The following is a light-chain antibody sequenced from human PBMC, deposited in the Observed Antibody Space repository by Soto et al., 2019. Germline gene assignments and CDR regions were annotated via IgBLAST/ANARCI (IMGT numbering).Light chain of an antibody. J-gene: IGKJ1*01. CDR1: QSVNSIY. Sequence: VLTQSPGTLSLSPGERATLSCRASQSVNSIYLAWYQQKPGQAPRILIYGASSRATGIPDRLSGSGSGTDFNLTISSLEPEDFALYYCQKYGGSPRTCGQGTKVDIK. CDR3: QKYGGSPRT. CDR2: GAS. V-gene: IGKV3-20*01.